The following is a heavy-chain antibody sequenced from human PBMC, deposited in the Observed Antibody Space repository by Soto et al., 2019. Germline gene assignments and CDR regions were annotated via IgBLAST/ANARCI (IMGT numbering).Heavy chain of an antibody. Sequence: LSLTCAISGDSVSSNSAAWNWIRQSPSRGLEWLGRTYYRSRWYNDYAVPVKSRITVNPDTSKNQFSLHLNSVTPEDTAVYYCARDPKAPVMYSSSWFPTNWFDPWGQGTLVTVSS. V-gene: IGHV6-1*01. J-gene: IGHJ5*02. CDR2: TYYRSRWYN. CDR3: ARDPKAPVMYSSSWFPTNWFDP. D-gene: IGHD6-13*01. CDR1: GDSVSSNSAA.